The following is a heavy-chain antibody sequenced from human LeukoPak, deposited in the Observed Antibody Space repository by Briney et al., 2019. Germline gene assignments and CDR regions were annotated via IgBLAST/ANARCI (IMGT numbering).Heavy chain of an antibody. Sequence: ASVKVSCKASGYTFTSYYMHWVRQAPGQGLEWMGIINPSGGSTSYAQKFQGRVTMTRDTSTSTVYMELSSLRSEDTAVYYCARDLELYSSSWYPNYYYHGMDVWGQGTTVTVSS. D-gene: IGHD6-13*01. V-gene: IGHV1-46*01. CDR3: ARDLELYSSSWYPNYYYHGMDV. J-gene: IGHJ6*02. CDR1: GYTFTSYY. CDR2: INPSGGST.